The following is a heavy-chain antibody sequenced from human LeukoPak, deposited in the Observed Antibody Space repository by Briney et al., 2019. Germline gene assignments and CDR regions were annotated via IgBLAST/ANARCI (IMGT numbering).Heavy chain of an antibody. Sequence: PGGSLRLSCAASGFPFRSFAMSWARQAPGKGLEWVSVIYSGGSTYYADSVKGRFTISRDNSKNTLYLQMNSLRAEDTAVYYCAGTNGNDYGGNYYGMDVWGQGTTVTVSS. V-gene: IGHV3-53*01. CDR1: GFPFRSFA. D-gene: IGHD4-23*01. J-gene: IGHJ6*02. CDR2: IYSGGST. CDR3: AGTNGNDYGGNYYGMDV.